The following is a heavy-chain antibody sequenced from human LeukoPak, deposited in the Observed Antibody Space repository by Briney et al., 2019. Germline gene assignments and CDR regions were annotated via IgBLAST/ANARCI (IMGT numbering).Heavy chain of an antibody. CDR3: ARCLGYSGYDWYYFDY. Sequence: ASVKVSCKASGGTFSSYATSWVRQAPGQGLEWMGGIIPIFGTANYAQKFQGRVTITTDESTSTAYMELSSLRSEDTAVYYCARCLGYSGYDWYYFDYWGQGTLVTVSS. CDR1: GGTFSSYA. CDR2: IIPIFGTA. D-gene: IGHD5-12*01. J-gene: IGHJ4*02. V-gene: IGHV1-69*05.